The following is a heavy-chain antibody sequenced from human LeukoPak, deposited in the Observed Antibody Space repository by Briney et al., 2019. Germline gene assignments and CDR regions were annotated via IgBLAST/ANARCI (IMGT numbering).Heavy chain of an antibody. CDR2: ISSSGSYI. CDR3: ARVGDSGSYSAFDY. Sequence: GGSLRLSCAASGFTFSNYDMNWVRQAPGKGPEWVSSISSSGSYIYYADSVMGRFTISRDNAKNSLYLQVNSLRAEDTAVYCCARVGDSGSYSAFDYWGQGTLVTVSS. J-gene: IGHJ4*02. CDR1: GFTFSNYD. V-gene: IGHV3-21*01. D-gene: IGHD1-26*01.